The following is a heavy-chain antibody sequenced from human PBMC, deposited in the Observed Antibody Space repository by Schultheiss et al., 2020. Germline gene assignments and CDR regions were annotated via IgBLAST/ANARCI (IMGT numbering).Heavy chain of an antibody. J-gene: IGHJ5*02. CDR3: ARVGNIVRRRPNWFDP. D-gene: IGHD2/OR15-2a*01. V-gene: IGHV1-46*01. Sequence: ASVKVSCKASGYTFSSYYMHWVRQAPGQGLEWMGGIIPIFGTANYAQKFQGRVTMTRDTSTSTVYMELSSLRSEDTAVYYCARVGNIVRRRPNWFDPWGQGTLVTVS. CDR2: IIPIFGTA. CDR1: GYTFSSYY.